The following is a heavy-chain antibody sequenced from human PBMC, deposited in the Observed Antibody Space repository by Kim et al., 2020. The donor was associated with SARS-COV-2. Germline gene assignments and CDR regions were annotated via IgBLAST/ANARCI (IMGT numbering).Heavy chain of an antibody. CDR1: GFTFSSYD. CDR3: ARAAPSSLRFLEWFDYYYYGMDV. CDR2: IGTAGDT. D-gene: IGHD3-3*01. V-gene: IGHV3-13*04. J-gene: IGHJ6*02. Sequence: EGSLRLSCAASGFTFSSYDMHWVRQATGKGLEWVSAIGTAGDTYYPGSVKGRFTISRENAKNSLYLQMNSLRAGDTAVYYCARAAPSSLRFLEWFDYYYYGMDVWGQGTTVTVSS.